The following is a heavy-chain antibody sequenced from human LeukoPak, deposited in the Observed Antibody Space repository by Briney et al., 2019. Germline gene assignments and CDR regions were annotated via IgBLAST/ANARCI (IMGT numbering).Heavy chain of an antibody. V-gene: IGHV1-18*01. CDR3: ARNGRGGSGSYFDY. CDR1: GFTFTSYG. J-gene: IGHJ4*02. CDR2: ISGYSGNT. Sequence: ASVTVSCKASGFTFTSYGFSWVRQAPGQGFEWMGWISGYSGNTNSAQKLQGRVTMTTDTSTSTVYMELRSLRSDDTAVYYCARNGRGGSGSYFDYWGQGTLVTVSS. D-gene: IGHD3-10*01.